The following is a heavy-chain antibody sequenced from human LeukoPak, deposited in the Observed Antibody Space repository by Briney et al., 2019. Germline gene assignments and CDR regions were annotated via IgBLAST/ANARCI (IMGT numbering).Heavy chain of an antibody. Sequence: GGSLRLSCAGSGFVFNNYAMHWVRQPPGKGLEWVSGISWNSGSIDYADSVKGRFTISRDNSKNTLYLQMNSLRAEDTAVYYCVKDLYGDYVRCFDYWGQGTLVTVSS. V-gene: IGHV3-9*01. J-gene: IGHJ4*02. CDR1: GFVFNNYA. D-gene: IGHD4-17*01. CDR3: VKDLYGDYVRCFDY. CDR2: ISWNSGSI.